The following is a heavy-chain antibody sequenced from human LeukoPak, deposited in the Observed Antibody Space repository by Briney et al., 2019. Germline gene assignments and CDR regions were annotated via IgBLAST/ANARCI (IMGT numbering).Heavy chain of an antibody. CDR1: GFTFSSYA. D-gene: IGHD4-17*01. CDR3: AKAERRLRDAFDI. Sequence: QSGGSLRLSCAASGFTFSSYAMSWVRQAPGKGLEWVSAISGSGGSTYYADSVKGRFTISRDNSKNTLYLQMNSLRAEDTAVYYCAKAERRLRDAFDIWVQGTMVTVSS. V-gene: IGHV3-23*01. J-gene: IGHJ3*02. CDR2: ISGSGGST.